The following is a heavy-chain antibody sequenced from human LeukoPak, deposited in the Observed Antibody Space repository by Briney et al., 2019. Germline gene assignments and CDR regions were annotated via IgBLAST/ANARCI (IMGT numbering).Heavy chain of an antibody. V-gene: IGHV4-4*07. CDR1: GFSMSSYY. Sequence: SETLSLTCTASGFSMSSYYWNWIRQPAGKGLEWIGRVYTTGSTNYNPSLKSRITMSVDTSKNQFSLKLSSVTAADTAVYYCARDDNWLIDYWGQGTLVTVSS. D-gene: IGHD5-24*01. J-gene: IGHJ4*02. CDR2: VYTTGST. CDR3: ARDDNWLIDY.